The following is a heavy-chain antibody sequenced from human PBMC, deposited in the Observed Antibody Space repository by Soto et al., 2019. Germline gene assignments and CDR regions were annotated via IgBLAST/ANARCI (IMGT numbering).Heavy chain of an antibody. J-gene: IGHJ4*01. CDR2: IKSKINGGTT. D-gene: IGHD3-22*01. V-gene: IGHV3-15*07. CDR1: GSTFSTAW. Sequence: GGSLRLSCAASGSTFSTAWINWVRQAPGKGLEWVGRIKSKINGGTTDFAASVKGRFAISRDDSTDMVYLQMNSLKPEDTAMYYCTTDSLFTMILVRFDFWGHGTLVTV. CDR3: TTDSLFTMILVRFDF.